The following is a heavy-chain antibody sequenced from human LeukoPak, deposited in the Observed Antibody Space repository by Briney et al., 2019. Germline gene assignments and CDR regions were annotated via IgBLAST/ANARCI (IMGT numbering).Heavy chain of an antibody. V-gene: IGHV3-43D*03. J-gene: IGHJ6*03. CDR3: AKAGGMATIRGYYYMDV. D-gene: IGHD5-24*01. CDR2: ISWDGGST. Sequence: GGSLRLSCAASGFTFDDYAMHWVRQAPGKGLEWVSLISWDGGSTYYADSVKCRFTISRDNSKTSLYLQMNSLRAEATALYYCAKAGGMATIRGYYYMDVWGKGTTVTVSS. CDR1: GFTFDDYA.